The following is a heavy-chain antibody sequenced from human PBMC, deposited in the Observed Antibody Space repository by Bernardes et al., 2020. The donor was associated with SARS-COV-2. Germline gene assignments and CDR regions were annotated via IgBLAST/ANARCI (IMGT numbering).Heavy chain of an antibody. CDR2: VTGGGKT. CDR3: AKDVHPVWGYSVKTPPFFDS. CDR1: GFSFSSYG. J-gene: IGHJ4*02. D-gene: IGHD3-16*01. Sequence: GGSLRLSCATSGFSFSSYGIHWVRQAPGRGLEWVAGVTGGGKTFYSDSVKGRFTISRGPSKNTVSLQMGSLAAEDSALYFCAKDVHPVWGYSVKTPPFFDSWGQGTLVTVSS. V-gene: IGHV3-23*01.